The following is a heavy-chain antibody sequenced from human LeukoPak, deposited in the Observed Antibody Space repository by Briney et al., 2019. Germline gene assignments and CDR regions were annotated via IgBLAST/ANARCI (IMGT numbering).Heavy chain of an antibody. CDR2: IYTSGST. CDR1: GGSISSYY. D-gene: IGHD6-13*01. J-gene: IGHJ5*02. CDR3: ARVPSSSWYEYWFDP. V-gene: IGHV4-4*07. Sequence: SETLSLTCTVSGGSISSYYWSWIRQPAGKGLEWIGRIYTSGSTNYNPSLKSRVTMSVDTSKNQFSLKLSSVTAADTGVYYCARVPSSSWYEYWFDPWGQGTLVTVSS.